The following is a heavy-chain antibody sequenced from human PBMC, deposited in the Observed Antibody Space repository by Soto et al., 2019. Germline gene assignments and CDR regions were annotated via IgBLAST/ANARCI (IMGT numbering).Heavy chain of an antibody. D-gene: IGHD3-3*01. V-gene: IGHV4-59*12. CDR3: ARWWSGSRQGFDP. CDR2: IYYSGST. CDR1: GGSISSYY. Sequence: PSETLSITCTVSGGSISSYYWSWIRQPPGKGLEWIGYIYYSGSTNYNPSLKSRVTISVDTSKNQFSLKLSSVTAADTAVYYCARWWSGSRQGFDPWGQGTLVTVSS. J-gene: IGHJ5*02.